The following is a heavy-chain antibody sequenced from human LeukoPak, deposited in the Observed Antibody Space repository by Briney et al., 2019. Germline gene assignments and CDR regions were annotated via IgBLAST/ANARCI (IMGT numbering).Heavy chain of an antibody. D-gene: IGHD4-23*01. V-gene: IGHV3-30*02. Sequence: GGSLRLSCAASGFTFSSYGMHWVRQAPGKGLEWVAFIRYYGSNKYYADCVKGRFTISRDNSKNTLYLQMNSLRAEDTAVYYCAKDQPGHGGNSGYYFDYWGQGTLVTVSS. J-gene: IGHJ4*02. CDR1: GFTFSSYG. CDR2: IRYYGSNK. CDR3: AKDQPGHGGNSGYYFDY.